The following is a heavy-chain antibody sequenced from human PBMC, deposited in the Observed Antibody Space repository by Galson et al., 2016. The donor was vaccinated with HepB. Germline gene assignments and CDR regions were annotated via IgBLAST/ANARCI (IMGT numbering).Heavy chain of an antibody. Sequence: SLRLSCATSGFTLTHYGMLWVRQAPGKGLEWVAVIWYDGSCKYYADSVEGRFTISRDISENTVYLQMNSLRAEDTAVYYCSRDPHRYALQLWGQGTLVTVSS. J-gene: IGHJ1*01. CDR1: GFTLTHYG. V-gene: IGHV3-33*01. CDR2: IWYDGSCK. D-gene: IGHD2-2*01. CDR3: SRDPHRYALQL.